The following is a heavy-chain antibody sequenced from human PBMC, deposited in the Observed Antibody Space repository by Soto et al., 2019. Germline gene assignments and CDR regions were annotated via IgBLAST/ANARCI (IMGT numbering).Heavy chain of an antibody. J-gene: IGHJ4*02. D-gene: IGHD4-17*01. V-gene: IGHV1-69*01. CDR1: GGAFGRYS. CDR3: ARGDEMTAVTIFEY. Sequence: QVQLEQSGPEVKRPGTSVKVSCKASGGAFGRYSVSWVRQAPGQGLEWIGGVIPVFNTSNYSLKFQGRVAIFADLSTSSVFMELRSLRSEYTALYYCARGDEMTAVTIFEYWGQGTLVTVSS. CDR2: VIPVFNTS.